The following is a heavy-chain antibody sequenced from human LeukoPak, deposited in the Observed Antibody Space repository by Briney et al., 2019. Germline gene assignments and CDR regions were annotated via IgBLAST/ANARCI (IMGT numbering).Heavy chain of an antibody. D-gene: IGHD4-17*01. CDR1: GFNFSSYG. V-gene: IGHV3-30*02. CDR3: AREVTRRGFDY. Sequence: GGSLRLSCAASGFNFSSYGMHWVRQAPGKGLEWVAFIRYDGNNKYYADSVKGRFTISRDNSKNTLYVQMNSLRAEDTAVYYCAREVTRRGFDYWGQGTLVTVSS. CDR2: IRYDGNNK. J-gene: IGHJ4*02.